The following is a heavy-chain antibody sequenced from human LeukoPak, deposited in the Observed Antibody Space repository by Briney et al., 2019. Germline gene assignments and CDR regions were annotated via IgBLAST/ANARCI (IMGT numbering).Heavy chain of an antibody. CDR3: ARNIVGPRQVDY. D-gene: IGHD1-26*01. CDR1: GGSISSYY. Sequence: PSETLSLTCTVSGGSISSYYWSWIRQPPGKGLEWIGYIYHSGTTNYNPSLKSRVTISVDTSKSQFSLKLSSVTAEDTAIYYCARNIVGPRQVDYWGQGTLVTVSS. V-gene: IGHV4-59*01. CDR2: IYHSGTT. J-gene: IGHJ4*02.